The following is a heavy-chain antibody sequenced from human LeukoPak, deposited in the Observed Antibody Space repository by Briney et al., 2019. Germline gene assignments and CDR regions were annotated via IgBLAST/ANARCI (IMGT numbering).Heavy chain of an antibody. V-gene: IGHV1-2*02. CDR2: INPNSGGT. CDR3: ARGVSIAARPGSWFDP. CDR1: GYTFTGYY. Sequence: ASVKVSCKASGYTFTGYYMHWVRQAPGQGLEWMGWINPNSGGTNYAQKFQGRVTMTRDTSISTAYMELSRLRSDDTAVHYCARGVSIAARPGSWFDPWGQGTLVTVSS. D-gene: IGHD6-6*01. J-gene: IGHJ5*02.